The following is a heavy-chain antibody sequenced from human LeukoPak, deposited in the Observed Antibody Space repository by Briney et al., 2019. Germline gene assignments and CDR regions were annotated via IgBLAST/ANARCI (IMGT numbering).Heavy chain of an antibody. CDR3: AKGHGSSWYFDFDY. D-gene: IGHD6-13*01. CDR1: GFSFSSYG. Sequence: GGSLRLSCAASGFSFSSYGMSWVRQAPGKALEWVSAIRGSGDSTYYADSAKGRVTISRDNSKNTLYVQLNNLRAEDTAVYYCAKGHGSSWYFDFDYRGQGTLVTVSS. J-gene: IGHJ4*02. CDR2: IRGSGDST. V-gene: IGHV3-23*01.